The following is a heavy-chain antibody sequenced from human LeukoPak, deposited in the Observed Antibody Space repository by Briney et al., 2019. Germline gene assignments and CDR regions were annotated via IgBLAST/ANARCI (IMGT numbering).Heavy chain of an antibody. CDR3: ASGIEMACIPGYFDL. CDR1: GGSISSYY. J-gene: IGHJ2*01. D-gene: IGHD5-24*01. Sequence: PSETLSLTCTVSGGSISSYYWSWIRQPPGKGLEWIGYIYYSGSTNYNPSLKSRVTISVDTSKNQFSLKLSSVTAADTAVYYCASGIEMACIPGYFDLWGRGTLVTVSS. CDR2: IYYSGST. V-gene: IGHV4-59*01.